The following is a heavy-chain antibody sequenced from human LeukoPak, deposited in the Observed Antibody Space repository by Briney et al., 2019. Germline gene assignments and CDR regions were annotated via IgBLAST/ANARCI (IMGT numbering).Heavy chain of an antibody. J-gene: IGHJ4*02. D-gene: IGHD2-21*02. Sequence: GESLKISCKASGYSFTSYWIAWVRQMPGKGLEWMGIIYPGDSQTRYSPSFQGQVAMSVDKSTTTAYLQWSSLKASDTAVYYCARHGGGDPYWGQGTLVTVSS. CDR1: GYSFTSYW. CDR2: IYPGDSQT. V-gene: IGHV5-51*01. CDR3: ARHGGGDPY.